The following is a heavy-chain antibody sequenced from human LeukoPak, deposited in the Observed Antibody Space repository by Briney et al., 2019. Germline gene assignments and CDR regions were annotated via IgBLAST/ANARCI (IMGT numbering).Heavy chain of an antibody. Sequence: GGSLRLSCAASGFTFSEFWMSWVRQAPGRGREWGADINTDGSEKYYVDSVKGRFTISRDNAEKTLYVERNSGRAEDAAVYYCAWHFSTYSYGLDIWGQGTTVTVSS. J-gene: IGHJ6*02. CDR2: INTDGSEK. CDR3: AWHFSTYSYGLDI. D-gene: IGHD3-3*02. CDR1: GFTFSEFW. V-gene: IGHV3-7*01.